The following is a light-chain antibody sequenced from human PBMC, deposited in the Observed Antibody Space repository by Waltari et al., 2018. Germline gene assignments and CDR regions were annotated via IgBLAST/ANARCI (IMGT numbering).Light chain of an antibody. CDR2: KAS. V-gene: IGKV1-5*03. CDR1: ASVKNN. Sequence: DVQLTHSPSTLSASVGDRVPITCRASASVKNNLAWYQHQPGKAPKVLVHKASRLESGVPSRFSGSGYGTEFTLTISSLEPDDFATYYCHQYNTLPLTFGGGTKVEIK. CDR3: HQYNTLPLT. J-gene: IGKJ4*01.